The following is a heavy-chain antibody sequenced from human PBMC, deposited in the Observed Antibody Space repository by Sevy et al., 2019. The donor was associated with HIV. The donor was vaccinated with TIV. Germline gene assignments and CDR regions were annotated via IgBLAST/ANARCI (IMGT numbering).Heavy chain of an antibody. V-gene: IGHV4-38-2*01. CDR3: ARARRPETNYFCMDV. Sequence: SETLSLTCDVSGFSISNNFYWGWIRQPPGKGLEWIGSIYHSGTTYYSPSLNSRVTMSVDMSNNQFALRLTSVTAADTAVYYCARARRPETNYFCMDVWGKGTTVNVSS. J-gene: IGHJ6*03. D-gene: IGHD3-3*01. CDR1: GFSISNNFY. CDR2: IYHSGTT.